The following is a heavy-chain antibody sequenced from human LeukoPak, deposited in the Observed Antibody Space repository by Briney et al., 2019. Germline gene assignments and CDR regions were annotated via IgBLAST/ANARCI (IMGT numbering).Heavy chain of an antibody. CDR1: GESLSRYY. J-gene: IGHJ5*02. CDR3: ARQQWLGWFDP. CDR2: INHSGST. D-gene: IGHD6-19*01. Sequence: SETLSLTCAVYGESLSRYYWSWIRQPPGKGLEWIGEINHSGSTNYNPSLKSRVTISVDTSKNQFSLKLSSVTAADTAVYYCARQQWLGWFDPWGQGTLVTVSS. V-gene: IGHV4-34*01.